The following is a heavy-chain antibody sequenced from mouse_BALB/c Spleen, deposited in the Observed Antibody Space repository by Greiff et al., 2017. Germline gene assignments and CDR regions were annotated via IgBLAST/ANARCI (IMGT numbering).Heavy chain of an antibody. CDR1: GFSLTSYG. CDR3: ARIHGSSSAWFAY. V-gene: IGHV2-2*02. D-gene: IGHD1-1*01. CDR2: IWSGGST. Sequence: VHLVESGPGLVQPSQSLSITCTVSGFSLTSYGVHWVRQSPGKGLEWLGVIWSGGSTDYNAAFISRLSISKDNSKSQVFFKMNSLQANDTAIYYCARIHGSSSAWFAYWGQGTLVTVSA. J-gene: IGHJ3*01.